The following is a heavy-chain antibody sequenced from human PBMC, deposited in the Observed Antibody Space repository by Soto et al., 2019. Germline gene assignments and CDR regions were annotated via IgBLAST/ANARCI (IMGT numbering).Heavy chain of an antibody. Sequence: PSETLSLTCTVSSGSISPYYWGWIRQPPGKGLEWIGYIYYSGSTNYNPSLKGRVTISLDTSKNQFSLRLSSVTAADTAVYHCARVIGYYDSSGFYPYCDYWGQGTLVTAPQ. V-gene: IGHV4-59*01. CDR1: SGSISPYY. CDR2: IYYSGST. CDR3: ARVIGYYDSSGFYPYCDY. D-gene: IGHD3-22*01. J-gene: IGHJ4*02.